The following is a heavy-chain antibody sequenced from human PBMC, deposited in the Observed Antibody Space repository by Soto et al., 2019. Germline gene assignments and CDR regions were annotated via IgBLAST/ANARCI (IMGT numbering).Heavy chain of an antibody. D-gene: IGHD6-13*01. J-gene: IGHJ5*02. CDR1: GYSFTSYW. V-gene: IGHV5-10-1*01. CDR3: ARDYGSSWYVWFDP. CDR2: IDPSDSYT. Sequence: GASLKISCKGSGYSFTSYWISWVRQMPGKGLEWVGRIDPSDSYTNYSPSFQGHVTISADKSISTAYLQWSSLKASDTAMYYCARDYGSSWYVWFDPWGQGTLVTVSS.